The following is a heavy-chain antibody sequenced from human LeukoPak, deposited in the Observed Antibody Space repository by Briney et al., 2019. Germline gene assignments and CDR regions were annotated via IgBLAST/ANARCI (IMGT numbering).Heavy chain of an antibody. CDR1: GGSFSGYY. CDR3: ARNRRYYDTRGYYYYYYMDV. CDR2: INHSGST. V-gene: IGHV4-34*01. Sequence: SETLSLTCAVYGGSFSGYYWSWIRQPPGKGLEWIGEINHSGSTNYNPSLKSRVTISVDTSKNRFSLKLSSVTAADTAVYYCARNRRYYDTRGYYYYYYMDVWGKGTTVTISS. D-gene: IGHD3-22*01. J-gene: IGHJ6*03.